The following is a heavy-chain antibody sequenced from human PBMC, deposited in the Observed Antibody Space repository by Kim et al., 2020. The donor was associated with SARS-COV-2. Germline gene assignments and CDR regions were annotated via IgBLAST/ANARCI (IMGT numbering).Heavy chain of an antibody. CDR3: ATPFGNYYGSGSQDPPFW. CDR2: ISSSGSTI. Sequence: GGSLRLSCAASGFTFSDYYMSWIRQAPGKGLEWVSYISSSGSTIYYADSVKGRFTISRDNAKNSLYLQMNSLRAEDTAVYYCATPFGNYYGSGSQDPPFWWGQGTLVTVSS. J-gene: IGHJ4*02. V-gene: IGHV3-11*01. CDR1: GFTFSDYY. D-gene: IGHD3-10*01.